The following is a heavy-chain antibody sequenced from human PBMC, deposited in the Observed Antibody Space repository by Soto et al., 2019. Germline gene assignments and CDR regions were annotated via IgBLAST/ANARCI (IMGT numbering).Heavy chain of an antibody. CDR1: GFTFSSYG. D-gene: IGHD6-13*01. V-gene: IGHV3-30*18. CDR3: AKDVGDSSSIDY. CDR2: ISYDGSNK. Sequence: QVQLVESGGGVVQPGRSLRLSCAASGFTFSSYGMHWVRQAPGKGLEWVAVISYDGSNKYYADSVKGRFTISRDNSKNTLYLQMNSLRAEDTAVYYCAKDVGDSSSIDYWGQGTLVTVSS. J-gene: IGHJ4*02.